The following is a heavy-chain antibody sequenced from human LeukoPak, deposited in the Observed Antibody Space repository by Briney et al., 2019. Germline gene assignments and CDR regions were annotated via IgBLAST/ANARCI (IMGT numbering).Heavy chain of an antibody. V-gene: IGHV4-61*02. CDR3: ARGNHYYYGSGSFDY. J-gene: IGHJ4*02. Sequence: PSETLSLTCTVSGGSISGGSYYWSWIRQPAGKGLEWIGRIYTTGSTNYNPSLKSRVTISVDTSKNQFSLKLTSVTAADTAVYYCARGNHYYYGSGSFDYWGQGTLVTVSS. CDR2: IYTTGST. D-gene: IGHD3-10*01. CDR1: GGSISGGSYY.